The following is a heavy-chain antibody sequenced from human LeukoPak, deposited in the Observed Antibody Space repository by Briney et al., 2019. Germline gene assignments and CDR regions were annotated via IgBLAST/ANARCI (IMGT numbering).Heavy chain of an antibody. J-gene: IGHJ4*02. Sequence: GGSLRLSCAASGFTFSSYGMHWVRQAPGKGLEWVALIWSDENNKNYADSVKGRFTISRDNSKNTLYLQMDSLRAEDAAVYYCARDLRKGSYFDYWGLGTLVTVSS. CDR2: IWSDENNK. CDR1: GFTFSSYG. V-gene: IGHV3-33*01. CDR3: ARDLRKGSYFDY. D-gene: IGHD3-10*01.